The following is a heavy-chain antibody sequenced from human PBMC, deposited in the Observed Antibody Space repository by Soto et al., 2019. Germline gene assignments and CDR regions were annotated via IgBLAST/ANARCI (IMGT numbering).Heavy chain of an antibody. Sequence: PTLVNPTQTLTLTCTFSGFSLSTSGVGVGWIRQPPGKALEWLALIYWDDDKRYSPSLKSRLTITKDTSKNQVVLTMTNMDPVDTATYYCARTVNYIVVVPAAHSFDYWGQGTLVTVSS. J-gene: IGHJ4*02. D-gene: IGHD2-2*01. CDR3: ARTVNYIVVVPAAHSFDY. CDR2: IYWDDDK. V-gene: IGHV2-5*02. CDR1: GFSLSTSGVG.